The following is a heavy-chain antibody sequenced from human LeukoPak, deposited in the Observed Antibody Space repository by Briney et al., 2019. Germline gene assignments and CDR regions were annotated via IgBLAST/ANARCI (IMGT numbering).Heavy chain of an antibody. D-gene: IGHD5-18*01. CDR2: INPNSGGT. CDR3: ARGAGIQLWLLGRLSEYFQH. J-gene: IGHJ1*01. V-gene: IGHV1-2*02. CDR1: GYTFTGYY. Sequence: GASVKVSCKASGYTFTGYYMHWVRQAPGQGLEWMGWINPNSGGTNYAQKFQGRVTMTRDTSISTAYMELSRLRSDDTAVYYCARGAGIQLWLLGRLSEYFQHWGQGTLVTVPS.